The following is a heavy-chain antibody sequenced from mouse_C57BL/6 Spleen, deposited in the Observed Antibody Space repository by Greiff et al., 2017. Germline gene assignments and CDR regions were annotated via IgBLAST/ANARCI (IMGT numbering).Heavy chain of an antibody. Sequence: EVQGVESGGGLVKPGGSLKLSCAASGFTFSSYAMSWVRQTPEKRLEWVATISDGGSYTYYPDNVKGRFTISRDNAKNNLYLQMSHLKSEDTAMYYCAREGNYSNYGWFAYWGQGTLVTVSA. J-gene: IGHJ3*01. CDR2: ISDGGSYT. CDR1: GFTFSSYA. V-gene: IGHV5-4*01. D-gene: IGHD2-5*01. CDR3: AREGNYSNYGWFAY.